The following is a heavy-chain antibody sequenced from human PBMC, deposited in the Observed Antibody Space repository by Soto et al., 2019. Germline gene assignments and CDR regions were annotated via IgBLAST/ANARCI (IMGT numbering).Heavy chain of an antibody. CDR1: GGSISSNDYY. V-gene: IGHV4-30-4*01. J-gene: IGHJ4*02. CDR3: ARAPGLETSD. Sequence: QVQLQESGPGLVKPSQTLSLTCTVSGGSISSNDYYWSWIRQPPGKGLEWIGYIHYSGSTDSNSSPMRRVTISVDTSKTPFTLKLGYVTVADAAVHYCARAPGLETSDWGQGTLVTVSS. D-gene: IGHD4-17*01. CDR2: IHYSGST.